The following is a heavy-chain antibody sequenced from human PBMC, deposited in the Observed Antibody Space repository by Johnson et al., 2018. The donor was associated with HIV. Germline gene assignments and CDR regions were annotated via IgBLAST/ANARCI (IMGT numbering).Heavy chain of an antibody. J-gene: IGHJ3*02. V-gene: IGHV3-74*01. CDR1: GFTFSSYW. D-gene: IGHD3-10*01. CDR3: AREGALLLWFGASPFDI. CDR2: INSDGSST. Sequence: EVQLVESGGGLVQPGGSLTLSCAASGFTFSSYWMHWVRQVAGKGLVWVARINSDGSSTSYADSVKGRFTISRDNAKNTLYLQMNSLRAEDTAVYYCAREGALLLWFGASPFDIWGQGTMVTVSS.